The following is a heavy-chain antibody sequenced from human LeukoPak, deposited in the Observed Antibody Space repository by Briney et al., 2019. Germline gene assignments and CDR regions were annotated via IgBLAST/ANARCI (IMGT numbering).Heavy chain of an antibody. CDR3: AKDLRYYDSSALDY. Sequence: GGSLRLSCAASGCTFSSYGMHWVRQAPGKGLEWVAVISYDGSNKYYADSVKGRFTISRDNSKNTLYLQMNSLRAEDTAVYYCAKDLRYYDSSALDYWGQGTLVTVSS. V-gene: IGHV3-30*18. CDR2: ISYDGSNK. J-gene: IGHJ4*02. CDR1: GCTFSSYG. D-gene: IGHD3-22*01.